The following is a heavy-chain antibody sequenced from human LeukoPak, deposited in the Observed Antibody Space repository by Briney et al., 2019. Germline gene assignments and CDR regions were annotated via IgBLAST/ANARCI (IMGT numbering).Heavy chain of an antibody. V-gene: IGHV4-39*01. CDR3: ARSPNLVVVVLPTPSFFDS. J-gene: IGHJ4*02. Sequence: SQTLSLTCIVSGDSISGSDYYWCWIRQTPGKGLEWIGSIYSIGNTFYNPSFQSRVTVSGDTSKTQSSLQLTSVTAADAAMYYCARSPNLVVVVLPTPSFFDSWGQGTLVAVSS. D-gene: IGHD2-15*01. CDR1: GDSISGSDYY. CDR2: IYSIGNT.